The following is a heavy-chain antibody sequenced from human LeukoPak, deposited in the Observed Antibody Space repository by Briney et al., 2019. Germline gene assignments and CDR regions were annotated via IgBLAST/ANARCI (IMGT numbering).Heavy chain of an antibody. Sequence: ASVKVSCKASGYTFTGYYMHWVRQAPGQGLEWMGWINPNSGGTNYAQKFQGRVTMTRDTSISTAYMELSSLRSEDTAVYYCARGNLDTAMVTGGDWFDPWGQGTLVTVSS. J-gene: IGHJ5*02. CDR2: INPNSGGT. V-gene: IGHV1-2*02. CDR1: GYTFTGYY. CDR3: ARGNLDTAMVTGGDWFDP. D-gene: IGHD5-18*01.